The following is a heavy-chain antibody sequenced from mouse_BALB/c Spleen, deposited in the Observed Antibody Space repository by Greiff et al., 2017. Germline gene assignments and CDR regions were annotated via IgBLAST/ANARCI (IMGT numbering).Heavy chain of an antibody. J-gene: IGHJ1*01. CDR1: GFTFSSYG. Sequence: EVHLVESGGGLVQPGGSLKLSCAASGFTFSSYGMSWVRQTPDKRLELVATINSNGGSTYYPDSVKGRFTISRDNAKNTLYLQMSSLKSEDTAMYYCARDGYRWYFDVWGAGTTVTVSS. D-gene: IGHD2-2*01. V-gene: IGHV5-6-3*01. CDR2: INSNGGST. CDR3: ARDGYRWYFDV.